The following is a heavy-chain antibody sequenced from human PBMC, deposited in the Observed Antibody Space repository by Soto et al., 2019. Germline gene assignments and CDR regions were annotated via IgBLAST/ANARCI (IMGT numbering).Heavy chain of an antibody. J-gene: IGHJ6*02. Sequence: SVKGSWKASGGAFSSYAISWVRQAPGQGLEWMGGIIPIFGTANYAQKFQGRVTITADESTSTAYMELSSLRSEDTAVYYCARENGNDYSPYGSPSDYYYGMDVWGQGTTVTVSS. CDR2: IIPIFGTA. D-gene: IGHD4-4*01. V-gene: IGHV1-69*13. CDR3: ARENGNDYSPYGSPSDYYYGMDV. CDR1: GGAFSSYA.